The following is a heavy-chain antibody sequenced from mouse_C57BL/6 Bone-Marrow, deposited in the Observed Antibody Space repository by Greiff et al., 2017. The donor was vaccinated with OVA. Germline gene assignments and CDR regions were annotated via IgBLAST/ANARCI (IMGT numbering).Heavy chain of an antibody. V-gene: IGHV14-4*01. CDR1: GFNIKDDY. Sequence: EVQLQQSGAELVRPGASVKLSCTASGFNIKDDYMHWVKQRPEQGLEWIGWIDPENGDTEYASKFQGKATITADTSSNTAYLQHSSLTSEDTAVYYYTAYYGSSYDWYFDVWGTGTTVTVSS. D-gene: IGHD1-1*01. J-gene: IGHJ1*03. CDR3: TAYYGSSYDWYFDV. CDR2: IDPENGDT.